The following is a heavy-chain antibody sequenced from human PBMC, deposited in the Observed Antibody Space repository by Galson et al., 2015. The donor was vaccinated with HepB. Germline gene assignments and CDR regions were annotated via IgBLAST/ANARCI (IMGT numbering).Heavy chain of an antibody. V-gene: IGHV1-69*13. J-gene: IGHJ4*02. CDR1: GGTFSSYA. CDR3: ARATENIAAQGTFDY. D-gene: IGHD6-6*01. CDR2: IIPIFGTA. Sequence: SVKVSCKASGGTFSSYAISWVRQAPGQGLEWMGGIIPIFGTANYAQKFQGRVTITADESTSTAYMELGSLRSEDTAVYYCARATENIAAQGTFDYWGQGTLVTVSS.